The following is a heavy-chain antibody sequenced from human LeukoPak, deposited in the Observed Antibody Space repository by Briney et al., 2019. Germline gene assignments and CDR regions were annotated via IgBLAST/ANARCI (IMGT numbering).Heavy chain of an antibody. V-gene: IGHV3-66*01. D-gene: IGHD3-22*01. J-gene: IGHJ4*02. CDR3: ARDPPYDSSGYRDC. CDR2: IYSGGST. Sequence: GGSLRLSCAASGFTVSSNYMSWVRQAPGKGLEWVSVIYSGGSTYYADSVKGRFTISRDNSKNTLYLQMNSLRAEDTAVYYCARDPPYDSSGYRDCWGQGTLVTVSS. CDR1: GFTVSSNY.